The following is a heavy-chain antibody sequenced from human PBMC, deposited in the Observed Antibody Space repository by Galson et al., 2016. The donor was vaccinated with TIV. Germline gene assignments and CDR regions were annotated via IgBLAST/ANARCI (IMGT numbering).Heavy chain of an antibody. D-gene: IGHD7-27*01. J-gene: IGHJ4*01. CDR1: GYTFTSYY. Sequence: SVKVSCKGSGYTFTSYYIHWVRQAPGQGLGWMGRINPSGGDATYAQKFQGRVILTRYTSTSTIYMDLSSLTSDDTAVYFCGRERMNWGNFDYWGQGTLVTVSS. CDR3: GRERMNWGNFDY. CDR2: INPSGGDA. V-gene: IGHV1-46*03.